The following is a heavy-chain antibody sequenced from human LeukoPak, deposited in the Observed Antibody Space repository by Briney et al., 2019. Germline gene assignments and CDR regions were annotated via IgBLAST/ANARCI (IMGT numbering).Heavy chain of an antibody. Sequence: GGSLRLSCAASGFTFSSYSMNWVRQAPGKGLEWVSSISSSSSYIYYADSVKGRFTISRDNAKNSLYLQMNSLRAEDTAVYYCARARIYCSGGSCFDYYYYGMDVWDKGTTVTVSS. CDR1: GFTFSSYS. J-gene: IGHJ6*04. D-gene: IGHD2-15*01. CDR3: ARARIYCSGGSCFDYYYYGMDV. V-gene: IGHV3-21*01. CDR2: ISSSSSYI.